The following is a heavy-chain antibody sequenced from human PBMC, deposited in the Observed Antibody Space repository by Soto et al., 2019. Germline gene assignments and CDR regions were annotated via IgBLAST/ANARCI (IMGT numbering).Heavy chain of an antibody. CDR1: GFTFTSSA. Sequence: QMQLVQSGPEVKKPGTSVKVSCKASGFTFTSSAVQWVRQARGQRLEWIGWIVVGSGNTNYAQKFQERVTITRDMSTSTAYMELSSLRSEDTAVYYCAADSGYSGYDLFDYWGQGTLVTVSS. J-gene: IGHJ4*02. D-gene: IGHD5-12*01. CDR2: IVVGSGNT. V-gene: IGHV1-58*01. CDR3: AADSGYSGYDLFDY.